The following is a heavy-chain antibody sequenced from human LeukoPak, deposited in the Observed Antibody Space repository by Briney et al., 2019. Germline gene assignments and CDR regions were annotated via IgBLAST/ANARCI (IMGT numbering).Heavy chain of an antibody. V-gene: IGHV3-30-3*01. CDR2: MSFDGTNE. Sequence: GGSLRLSCAASGFTFNSYAMHWVRQAPGKGLAWVALMSFDGTNEYYADSVKGRFTISRDYSKNTLYLQMNSLSGEDTAVDYCARSATPYSSGWQTNYWGQGTRVTVTS. CDR3: ARSATPYSSGWQTNY. CDR1: GFTFNSYA. J-gene: IGHJ4*02. D-gene: IGHD2-15*01.